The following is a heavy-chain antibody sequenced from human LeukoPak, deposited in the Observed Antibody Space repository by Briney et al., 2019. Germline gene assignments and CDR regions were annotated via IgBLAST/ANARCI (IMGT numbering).Heavy chain of an antibody. V-gene: IGHV3-23*01. Sequence: GGSLRLSCADSGFTFSSYAMSWVRQAPGKGLEWVSAISGSGGSTYYADSVKGRFTISRDNSKNTLYLQMNSLRAEDTAVYYCAKGVEITMIVVVTLDYWGQGTLVTVSS. CDR2: ISGSGGST. CDR3: AKGVEITMIVVVTLDY. CDR1: GFTFSSYA. D-gene: IGHD3-22*01. J-gene: IGHJ4*02.